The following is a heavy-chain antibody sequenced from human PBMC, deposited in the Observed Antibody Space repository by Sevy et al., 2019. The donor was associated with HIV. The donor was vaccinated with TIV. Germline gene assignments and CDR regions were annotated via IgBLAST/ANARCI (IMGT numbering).Heavy chain of an antibody. D-gene: IGHD3-22*01. J-gene: IGHJ4*02. V-gene: IGHV3-30-3*01. Sequence: GGSLRLSCAASGFTFSSYAMHWVRQAPGKGLEWVAVISYDRSNKYYADSVKGRFTISRDNSKNTLYLQMNSLRAEDTAVYYCAREGHYYDSSGYSNYFDYWGQGTLVTVSS. CDR1: GFTFSSYA. CDR2: ISYDRSNK. CDR3: AREGHYYDSSGYSNYFDY.